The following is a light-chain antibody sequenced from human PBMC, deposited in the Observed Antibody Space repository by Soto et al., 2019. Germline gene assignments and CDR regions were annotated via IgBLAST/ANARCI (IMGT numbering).Light chain of an antibody. CDR1: QSILFTSNNTNY. Sequence: DIVMTQSPDSLAVSLGERAAINCKSSQSILFTSNNTNYLAWYQQKPGQPPKLLIYWASTRESGVPDRFSGSGSGTDFTLTISSLQAEGVAVYYCQQYYTTPPYTFGQGTKVEIK. CDR3: QQYYTTPPYT. V-gene: IGKV4-1*01. J-gene: IGKJ2*01. CDR2: WAS.